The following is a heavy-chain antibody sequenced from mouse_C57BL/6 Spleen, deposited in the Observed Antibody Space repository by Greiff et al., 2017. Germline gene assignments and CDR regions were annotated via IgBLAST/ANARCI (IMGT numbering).Heavy chain of an antibody. J-gene: IGHJ3*01. CDR2: IDPSDSET. D-gene: IGHD2-3*01. Sequence: QVQLQQPGAELVRPGSSVKLSCKASGYTFTSYWMHWVKQRPIQGLEWIGNIDPSDSETHYNQKFKDKATLTVDKSSSTAYMQLSSLTSEVSAVYYCARSDGYRFAYWGQGTLVTVSA. CDR1: GYTFTSYW. CDR3: ARSDGYRFAY. V-gene: IGHV1-52*01.